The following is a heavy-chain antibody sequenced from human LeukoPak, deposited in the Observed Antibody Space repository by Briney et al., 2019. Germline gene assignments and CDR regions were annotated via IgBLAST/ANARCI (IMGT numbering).Heavy chain of an antibody. D-gene: IGHD6-13*01. Sequence: SETLSLTCTVSGGSISSYYWSWIRQPPGKGLEWTGYIYTSGSTNYNPSLKSRVTISVDTSKNQFSLKLSSVTAADTAVYYCARHEAAAGIGYFDYWGQGTLVTVSS. J-gene: IGHJ4*02. CDR3: ARHEAAAGIGYFDY. CDR2: IYTSGST. CDR1: GGSISSYY. V-gene: IGHV4-4*09.